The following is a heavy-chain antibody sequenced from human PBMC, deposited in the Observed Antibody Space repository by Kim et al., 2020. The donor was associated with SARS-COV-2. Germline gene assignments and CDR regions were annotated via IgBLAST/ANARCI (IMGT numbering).Heavy chain of an antibody. CDR2: ISGSSTTI. CDR1: GFSFSSYS. D-gene: IGHD6-19*01. J-gene: IGHJ3*01. CDR3: ARAPRGSSGWYWEAFDV. V-gene: IGHV3-48*02. Sequence: GGSLRLSCAASGFSFSSYSMNWVRQAPGKGLEWVSYISGSSTTIDYVDSVKGRFTIFRDNAENSLYLQMNSLRDEDTAVYYCARAPRGSSGWYWEAFDV.